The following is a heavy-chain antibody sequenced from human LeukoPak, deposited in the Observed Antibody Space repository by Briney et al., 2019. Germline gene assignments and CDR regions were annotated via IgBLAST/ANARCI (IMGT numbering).Heavy chain of an antibody. D-gene: IGHD5-12*01. CDR2: IDPYTGNT. V-gene: IGHV1-2*02. CDR3: AREYSASEH. CDR1: GYTFVGYY. Sequence: ASVKVSCKASGYTFVGYYLHWVRQAPGQGLEWMAWIDPYTGNTHYAQKFQGRITVTRDTSISTTYMELSWLTSYDTALYYCAREYSASEHWGQGTLVTVSS. J-gene: IGHJ1*01.